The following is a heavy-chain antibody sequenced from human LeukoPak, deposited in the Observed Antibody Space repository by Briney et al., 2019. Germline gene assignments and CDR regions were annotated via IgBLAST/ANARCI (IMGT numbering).Heavy chain of an antibody. CDR3: ARAIQIIGFDC. D-gene: IGHD2/OR15-2a*01. CDR2: ISFDGSTK. V-gene: IGHV3-30*04. Sequence: GGSLRLSCAASGFTFSTSTMHWVRQAPGKGLEWVGVISFDGSTKYYADSVTGRFTISRDNSKDTLYLQMNSLRPDDTAVYYCARAIQIIGFDCWGQGTLVTVSS. J-gene: IGHJ4*02. CDR1: GFTFSTST.